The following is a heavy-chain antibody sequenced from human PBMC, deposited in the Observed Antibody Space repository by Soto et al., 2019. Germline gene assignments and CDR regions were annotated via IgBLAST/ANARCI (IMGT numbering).Heavy chain of an antibody. CDR3: AKDVEYGGIDY. J-gene: IGHJ4*02. D-gene: IGHD4-17*01. CDR1: GFTFSSYG. CDR2: ISYDGSNK. V-gene: IGHV3-30*18. Sequence: PGGSLRLSCAASGFTFSSYGMHWVRQAPGKGLEWVAVISYDGSNKYYADSVKGRFTISRDNSKNTLYLQMNSLRAEDTAVYYCAKDVEYGGIDYWGQGTLVTLSS.